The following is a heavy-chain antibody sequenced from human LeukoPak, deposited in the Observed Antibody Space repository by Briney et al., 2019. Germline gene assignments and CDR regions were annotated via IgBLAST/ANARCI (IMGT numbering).Heavy chain of an antibody. CDR1: GYTFTSYD. CDR2: INTKTGKP. CDR3: ASDSKYGNVMEYYFDY. D-gene: IGHD2-8*01. V-gene: IGHV7-4-1*02. Sequence: ASVKVSCKASGYTFTSYDINWVRQAPGQGLEWMGWINTKTGKPTYAQGFTGRFVFSLDTSVNTAYLQISSLKAEDTAVYYCASDSKYGNVMEYYFDYWGQGTLVTVSS. J-gene: IGHJ4*02.